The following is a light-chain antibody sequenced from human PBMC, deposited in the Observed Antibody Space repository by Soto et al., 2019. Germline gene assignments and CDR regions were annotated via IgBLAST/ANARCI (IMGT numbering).Light chain of an antibody. J-gene: IGLJ2*01. V-gene: IGLV1-44*01. CDR2: RNN. Sequence: QSVLTHPPSASGTPGQRVTISCSGSSSNIASKTVNWYQQVPGTAPKLVIYRNNRRPSGVPDRFSGSKSGTSASLAISGLQSEDEADYFCASWDDSLNGTRVFGGGTKVTVL. CDR3: ASWDDSLNGTRV. CDR1: SSNIASKT.